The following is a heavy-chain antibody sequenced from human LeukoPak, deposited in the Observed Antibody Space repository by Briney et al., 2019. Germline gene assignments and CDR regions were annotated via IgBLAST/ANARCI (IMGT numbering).Heavy chain of an antibody. V-gene: IGHV3-7*01. D-gene: IGHD3-10*01. Sequence: GGSLRLSCAASGFSFSNYWMSWVRQAPGKGLEWVANIKPDGGEKNYADSVKGRFTISRDNAKNSLYLQMDGLRAEDTAVNYCARDSCASGSHDYWGQGTLVTVSS. J-gene: IGHJ4*02. CDR1: GFSFSNYW. CDR2: IKPDGGEK. CDR3: ARDSCASGSHDY.